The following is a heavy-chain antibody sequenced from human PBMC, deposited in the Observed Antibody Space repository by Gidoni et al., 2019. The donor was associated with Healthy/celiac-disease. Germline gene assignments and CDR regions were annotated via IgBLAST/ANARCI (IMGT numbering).Heavy chain of an antibody. Sequence: EVQLLESGRGLVQPGGSLRLSCGDSGFTFSSYAMSWVRQAPGKGLEWVSAISGSGGSTYYADSVKGRFTISRDNSKNTLYLQMNSLRAEDTAVYYCAKLDVDTAMAAFDYWGQGTLVTVSS. CDR1: GFTFSSYA. J-gene: IGHJ4*02. CDR3: AKLDVDTAMAAFDY. D-gene: IGHD5-18*01. V-gene: IGHV3-23*01. CDR2: ISGSGGST.